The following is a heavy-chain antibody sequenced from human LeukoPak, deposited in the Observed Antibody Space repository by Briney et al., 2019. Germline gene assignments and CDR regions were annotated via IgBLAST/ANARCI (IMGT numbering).Heavy chain of an antibody. CDR1: GGSISSYY. CDR2: IYYSGST. D-gene: IGHD5-18*01. CDR3: AREDYSSPNWFDP. V-gene: IGHV4-59*12. Sequence: PSETLSLTCTVSGGSISSYYWSWIRQPPGKGLEWIGYIYYSGSTYYNPSLKSRVTISVDTSKNQFSLKLSSVTAADTAVYYCAREDYSSPNWFDPWGQGTLVTVSS. J-gene: IGHJ5*02.